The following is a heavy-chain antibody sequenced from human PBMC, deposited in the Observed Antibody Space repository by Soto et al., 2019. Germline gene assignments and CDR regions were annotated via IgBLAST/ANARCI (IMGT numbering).Heavy chain of an antibody. D-gene: IGHD1-20*01. CDR3: ARGVGINWFDP. J-gene: IGHJ5*02. CDR2: IYYSGST. CDR1: GGSISSGGYY. V-gene: IGHV4-31*03. Sequence: QVQLQESGPGLVKPSQPLSLTCTVPGGSISSGGYYWSWIRQHPGKGLEWIGYIYYSGSTYYNPSLTSRVTISVDTSKNHFSLKLSSVTAADTAVYYCARGVGINWFDPWGQGTLVTVSS.